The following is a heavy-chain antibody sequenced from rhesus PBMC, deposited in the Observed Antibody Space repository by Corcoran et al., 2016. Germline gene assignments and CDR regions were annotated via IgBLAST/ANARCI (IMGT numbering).Heavy chain of an antibody. CDR1: GFSLSTSGMG. Sequence: QVTLKESGPALVKPTQTLTLTCTFSGFSLSTSGMGVGWIRQPPGKAREGLASNYWGDDKFYRTSLKSRLTISNDTSNNQVVLTMTNMDPVDTATYYCARVRRRVYEDDYGYYYTKTFDYWGQGVLVTVSS. V-gene: IGHV2S1*01. D-gene: IGHD3-9*01. J-gene: IGHJ4*01. CDR3: ARVRRRVYEDDYGYYYTKTFDY. CDR2: NYWGDDK.